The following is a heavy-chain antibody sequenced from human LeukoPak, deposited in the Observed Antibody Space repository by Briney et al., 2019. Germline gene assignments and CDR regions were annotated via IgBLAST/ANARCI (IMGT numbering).Heavy chain of an antibody. V-gene: IGHV4-59*01. CDR1: GGSISSYY. D-gene: IGHD5-18*01. Sequence: SQTLSLTCTVSGGSISSYYWSWIRQPPGKGLEWIGYIYSSGSTNYNPSLKSRVTIPVGTSKNQFSLNLSSVTAADTAVYYCARDTASLFDYWGQGTLVTVSS. CDR2: IYSSGST. CDR3: ARDTASLFDY. J-gene: IGHJ4*02.